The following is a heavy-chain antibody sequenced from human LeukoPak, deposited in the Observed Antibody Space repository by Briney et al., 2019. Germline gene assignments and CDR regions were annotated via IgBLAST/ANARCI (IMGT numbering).Heavy chain of an antibody. J-gene: IGHJ4*02. CDR1: GFTFYSYA. CDR2: ISYDGSNK. Sequence: GRSLRLSCAASGFTFYSYAMHWVRQAPGKGLEWVALISYDGSNKYYADSVKGRFTISRDNSKNTLYLQMNSLRAEDTAVYYCAKDVSGSYFDYWGQGTLVTVSS. D-gene: IGHD1-26*01. CDR3: AKDVSGSYFDY. V-gene: IGHV3-30*04.